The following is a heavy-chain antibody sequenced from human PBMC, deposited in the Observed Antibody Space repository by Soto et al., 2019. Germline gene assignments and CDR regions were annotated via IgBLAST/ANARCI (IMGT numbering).Heavy chain of an antibody. Sequence: GGSLRLSCAASGFTFSSYAMHWVRQAPGKGLEWVAVISYDGSNKYYADSVKGRFTISRDNSKNTLYLQMNSLRAEDTAVYYCARDEPSLLYAFDIWGQGTMVTV. V-gene: IGHV3-30-3*01. CDR2: ISYDGSNK. J-gene: IGHJ3*02. CDR3: ARDEPSLLYAFDI. CDR1: GFTFSSYA.